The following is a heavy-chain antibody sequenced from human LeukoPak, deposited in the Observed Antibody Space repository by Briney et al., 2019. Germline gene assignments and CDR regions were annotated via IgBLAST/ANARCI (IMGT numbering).Heavy chain of an antibody. V-gene: IGHV3-30*18. CDR2: LSYDGSNR. CDR3: AKDDCTVTLHADY. Sequence: GGSLSLSCAASGFTFSGFGMHWVRQAPGKGLEWVAVLSYDGSNRFYADSVKGRFTISRDNSKNTLYLQMNSLRPEDTAVYYCAKDDCTVTLHADYWCQGTLVTVSS. CDR1: GFTFSGFG. D-gene: IGHD4-17*01. J-gene: IGHJ4*02.